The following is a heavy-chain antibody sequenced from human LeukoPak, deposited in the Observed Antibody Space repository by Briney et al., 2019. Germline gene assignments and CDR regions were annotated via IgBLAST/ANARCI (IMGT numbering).Heavy chain of an antibody. CDR2: ISSSSSYI. CDR3: AHTVTPRYFQF. Sequence: GGSLRLSCAASGFTFSSYAMSWVRQAPGKGLEWVSFISSSSSYIYYADSVKGRFTISRDNAKNSLYLQMNSPRTEDTALYYCAHTVTPRYFQFWGQGTLVTVSS. D-gene: IGHD4-17*01. CDR1: GFTFSSYA. V-gene: IGHV3-21*01. J-gene: IGHJ1*01.